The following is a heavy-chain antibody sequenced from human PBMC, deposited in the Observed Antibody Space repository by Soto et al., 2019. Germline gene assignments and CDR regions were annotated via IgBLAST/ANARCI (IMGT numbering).Heavy chain of an antibody. D-gene: IGHD4-4*01. Sequence: ETLSLTCTVSGYSVRSGHYWGWVRQSPGKGLEWIASVQHFGTTLYNPSLKTRVTVSVDTSKNQFSLRLSFVTAADTAVYYCAGDSNESWFYNWGQGTQVTVSS. CDR2: VQHFGTT. V-gene: IGHV4-38-2*02. CDR1: GYSVRSGHY. CDR3: AGDSNESWFYN. J-gene: IGHJ5*02.